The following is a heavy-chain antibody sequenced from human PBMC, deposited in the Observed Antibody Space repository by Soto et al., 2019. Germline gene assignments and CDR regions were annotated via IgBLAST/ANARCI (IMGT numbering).Heavy chain of an antibody. J-gene: IGHJ4*02. CDR3: ARVDGSSWTLDY. D-gene: IGHD6-13*01. V-gene: IGHV3-74*01. Sequence: VWSLGLSCAASGFPFSSYCMHWVRQAPGKGLVWVSRINSDGSSTSYADSVRGRFTISRDNAKNTLYLQMNSLRAEDTAVYYCARVDGSSWTLDYWGQGTLVTVSS. CDR1: GFPFSSYC. CDR2: INSDGSST.